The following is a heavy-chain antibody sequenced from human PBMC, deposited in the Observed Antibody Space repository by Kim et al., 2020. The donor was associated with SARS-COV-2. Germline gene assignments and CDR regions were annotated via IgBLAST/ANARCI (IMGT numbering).Heavy chain of an antibody. CDR3: ARDPWSSSSSDYYYYMGV. Sequence: GGSLRLSCAASGFTFSSYAMHWVRQAPGKGLEWVAVISYDGSNKYYADSVKGRFTISRDNSKNTLYLQMNSLRAEDTAVYYCARDPWSSSSSDYYYYMGVWGKGSTVTVSS. CDR1: GFTFSSYA. V-gene: IGHV3-30-3*01. D-gene: IGHD6-6*01. J-gene: IGHJ6*03. CDR2: ISYDGSNK.